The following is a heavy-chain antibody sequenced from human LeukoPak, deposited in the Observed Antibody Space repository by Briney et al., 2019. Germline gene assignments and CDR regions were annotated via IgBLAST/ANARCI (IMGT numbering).Heavy chain of an antibody. J-gene: IGHJ3*02. CDR1: GYTFTGYY. CDR2: INPNSGGT. CDR3: ARDHVLLWFGELLAFDI. V-gene: IGHV1-2*02. D-gene: IGHD3-10*01. Sequence: ASVKVSCKASGYTFTGYYMHWVRQAPGQGLEWMGWINPNSGGTNYAQKFQGRDTMTRDTSISTAYMELSRLRSDDTAVYYCARDHVLLWFGELLAFDIWGQGTMVTVSS.